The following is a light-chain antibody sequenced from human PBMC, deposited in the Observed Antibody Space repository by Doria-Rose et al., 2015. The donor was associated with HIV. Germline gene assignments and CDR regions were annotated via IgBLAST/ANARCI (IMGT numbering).Light chain of an antibody. CDR3: QQYKSYNIT. Sequence: SVGDRVTITCRASQAINTYLAWFQQKPGKAPKSLIYAASSLQSGVPSKFRGSGSETDFTLTITSLQPEDFATYYCQQYKSYNITGGQGKRRESK. V-gene: IGKV1-16*02. J-gene: IGKJ5*01. CDR2: AAS. CDR1: QAINTY.